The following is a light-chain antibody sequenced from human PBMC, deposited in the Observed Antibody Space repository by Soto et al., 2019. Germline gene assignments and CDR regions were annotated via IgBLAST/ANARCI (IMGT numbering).Light chain of an antibody. CDR2: AAS. J-gene: IGKJ5*01. Sequence: IRMRQSASSLSANTGDRVAMASRASQGISSYLAWYQQKPGKAPKLLIYAASTLQSGVPSRFSGSGSGTDFTLTISCLQSEDFAVFYCQQYNQWPITFGQGARLEIK. CDR3: QQYNQWPIT. CDR1: QGISSY. V-gene: IGKV1-8*01.